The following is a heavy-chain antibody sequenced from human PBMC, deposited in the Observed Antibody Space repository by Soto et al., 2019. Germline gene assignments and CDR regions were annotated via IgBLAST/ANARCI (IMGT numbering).Heavy chain of an antibody. Sequence: SETLSLTCAVSGGSIGTSAYYWGWIRQAPGKGLEWIGSINHSGNTYLSPSLKDRVTMSVDTSKNSFSLKLRSATAADTGLYYCSRRAPEGFDPWGQGTLVTVSS. CDR3: SRRAPEGFDP. J-gene: IGHJ5*02. CDR1: GGSIGTSAYY. CDR2: INHSGNT. V-gene: IGHV4-39*01.